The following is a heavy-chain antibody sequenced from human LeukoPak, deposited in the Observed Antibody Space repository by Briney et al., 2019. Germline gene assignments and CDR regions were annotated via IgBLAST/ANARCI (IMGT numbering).Heavy chain of an antibody. CDR2: IYTSGST. Sequence: SETLSLACTVSGGSISSGSYYWSWIRQPAGKGLEWIGRIYTSGSTNYNPSLKSRVTISVDMSKNQFSLKLSSVTAADTAVYYCARGIVVVAQLGFYFYYMDVWGKGTTVTISS. CDR1: GGSISSGSYY. J-gene: IGHJ6*03. D-gene: IGHD2-15*01. V-gene: IGHV4-61*02. CDR3: ARGIVVVAQLGFYFYYMDV.